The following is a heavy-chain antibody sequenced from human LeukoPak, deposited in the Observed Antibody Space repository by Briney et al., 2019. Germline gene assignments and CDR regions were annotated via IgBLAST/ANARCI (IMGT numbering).Heavy chain of an antibody. Sequence: GGTLRLSCAASGFTFSSYGMSWVRQAPGKGLEWVSAITGSGDSTYYADSVKGRFTISRDNSKNTLYLQMNSLRAEDTAVYYCAKDYATVGDYDYWGQGTLVTVSS. D-gene: IGHD4-23*01. V-gene: IGHV3-23*01. CDR2: ITGSGDST. CDR3: AKDYATVGDYDY. J-gene: IGHJ4*02. CDR1: GFTFSSYG.